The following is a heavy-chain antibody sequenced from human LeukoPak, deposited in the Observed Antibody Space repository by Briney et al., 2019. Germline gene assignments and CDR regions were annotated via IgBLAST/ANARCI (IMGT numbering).Heavy chain of an antibody. CDR3: ANEIRPNDY. CDR1: GFTFSSNS. V-gene: IGHV3-23*01. J-gene: IGHJ4*02. Sequence: GGSLRLSCAASGFTFSSNSMSWVRQAPGKGLEWVSAISGDGGGTQYADSVKGRFTISRDNSKNTLYLQMTSLRVEDTALYYCANEIRPNDYWGQGTLVSVSS. CDR2: ISGDGGGT. D-gene: IGHD3-16*01.